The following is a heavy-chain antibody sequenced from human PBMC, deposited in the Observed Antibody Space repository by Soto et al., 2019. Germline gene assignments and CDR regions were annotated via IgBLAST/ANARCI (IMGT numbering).Heavy chain of an antibody. CDR2: ISYDGSNK. Sequence: GGSLRLSCAASGFTFSSYAMHWVRQAPGKGLEWVAVISYDGSNKYYADSVKGRFTISRDNAKNSLYLQMNSLRAEDTAVYYCARDPLQSADFDYWGQGTLVTVSS. CDR1: GFTFSSYA. J-gene: IGHJ4*02. CDR3: ARDPLQSADFDY. V-gene: IGHV3-30-3*01. D-gene: IGHD6-19*01.